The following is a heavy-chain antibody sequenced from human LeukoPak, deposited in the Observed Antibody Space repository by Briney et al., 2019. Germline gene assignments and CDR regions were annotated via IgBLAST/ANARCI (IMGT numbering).Heavy chain of an antibody. D-gene: IGHD2-8*02. CDR3: ARGPSGPPDY. V-gene: IGHV3-30*02. J-gene: IGHJ4*02. CDR2: IRYDGSKE. Sequence: GGSLRLSCAASGFTFSNYDMHWVRQAPGKGLEWVATIRYDGSKEDYADSVEGRFTISRDNSKNTLFLQMNSLRVKDTGVYYCARGPSGPPDYWGQGTLVTVSS. CDR1: GFTFSNYD.